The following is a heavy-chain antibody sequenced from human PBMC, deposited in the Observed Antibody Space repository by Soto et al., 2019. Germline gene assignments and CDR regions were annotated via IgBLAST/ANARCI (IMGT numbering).Heavy chain of an antibody. CDR1: GVTFSSYA. CDR3: ARDPLGVIDYYYGMDV. J-gene: IGHJ6*02. CDR2: VSKSGLDT. V-gene: IGHV3-23*01. D-gene: IGHD2-21*01. Sequence: GGSLRLSCVASGVTFSSYAMSWVRQAPGKGLEWVSAVSKSGLDTNYADFVKGRFTISRDNSKNTLYLQMNSLRAEDTAVYYCARDPLGVIDYYYGMDVWGQGTTVTVSS.